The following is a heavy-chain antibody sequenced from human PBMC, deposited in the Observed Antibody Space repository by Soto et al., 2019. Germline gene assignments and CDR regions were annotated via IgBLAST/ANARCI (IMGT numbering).Heavy chain of an antibody. CDR1: GGSISSGGYY. CDR2: IYYSGST. V-gene: IGHV4-31*03. CDR3: PRAIAARSIRYFEL. Sequence: QVQLQESGPGLVKPSQTLSLTCTVSGGSISSGGYYWSWIRQHPGKGLEWIGYIYYSGSTYYNPSLKRRVTISVQTSKSQFSLKLSSVTAADTAVYNCPRAIAARSIRYFELWGRGTLVTVSS. J-gene: IGHJ2*01. D-gene: IGHD6-6*01.